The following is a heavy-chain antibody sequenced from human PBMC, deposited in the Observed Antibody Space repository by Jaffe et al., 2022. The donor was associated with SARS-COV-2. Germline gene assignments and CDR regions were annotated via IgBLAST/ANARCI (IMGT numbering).Heavy chain of an antibody. V-gene: IGHV2-5*02. D-gene: IGHD6-19*01. CDR3: AHTSGWLVDF. CDR1: GFSLSTTAVG. CDR2: IYWDDDN. Sequence: QITLKESGPTLVKPTQTLTLTCTFSGFSLSTTAVGVAWIRQPPGKALEWLALIYWDDDNHYSPFLKSRLTLTKDTSKNQVVLTMTNMDPVDTATYYCAHTSGWLVDFWGQGTLVTVSS. J-gene: IGHJ4*02.